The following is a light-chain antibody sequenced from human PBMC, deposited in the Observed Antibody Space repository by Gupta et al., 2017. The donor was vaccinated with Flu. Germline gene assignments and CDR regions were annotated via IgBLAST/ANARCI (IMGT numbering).Light chain of an antibody. V-gene: IGLV2-14*01. Sequence: QSALTQPASVSGSPGQSITISCTGTSSDVGGYNYVSWYQQHPGKAPKLMISEVSNRPSGVSNRFSGSKSGNTAPLTISGLQAEDEADYYCSSYTSSSTLLFGGGTKLTVL. CDR1: SSDVGGYNY. CDR3: SSYTSSSTLL. J-gene: IGLJ2*01. CDR2: EVS.